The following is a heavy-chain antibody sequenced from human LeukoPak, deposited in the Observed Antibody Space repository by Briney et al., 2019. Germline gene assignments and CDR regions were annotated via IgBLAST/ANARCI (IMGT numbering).Heavy chain of an antibody. V-gene: IGHV1-2*02. CDR1: GYTFTRYY. CDR2: INPNSGGT. CDR3: ARDKCYYGSGSYSLTLDY. D-gene: IGHD3-10*01. Sequence: GASVKVSCKASGYTFTRYYMHWVRQAPGQGLEWMGWINPNSGGTNYAQKFQGRVTMTRDTSISTAYMELSRLRSDDTAVYYCARDKCYYGSGSYSLTLDYWGQGTLVTVSS. J-gene: IGHJ4*02.